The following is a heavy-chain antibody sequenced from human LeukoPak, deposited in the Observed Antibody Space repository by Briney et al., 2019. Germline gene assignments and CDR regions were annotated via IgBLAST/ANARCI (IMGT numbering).Heavy chain of an antibody. CDR1: GFTFSSYW. V-gene: IGHV3-7*01. Sequence: GSLRLSCAASGFTFSSYWMSWVRQAPGKGLEWVANIKQDGSEKYYVDSVKGRFTISRDNAKNSLYLQMNSLRAEDTAVYYCARDFSSSGWYGFDYWGQGTLVTVSS. J-gene: IGHJ4*02. CDR2: IKQDGSEK. CDR3: ARDFSSSGWYGFDY. D-gene: IGHD6-19*01.